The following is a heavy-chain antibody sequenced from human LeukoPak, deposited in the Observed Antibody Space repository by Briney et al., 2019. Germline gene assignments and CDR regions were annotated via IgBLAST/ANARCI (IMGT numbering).Heavy chain of an antibody. Sequence: GGSLRLSCVASGFTLRSYVMNWVRQTPGKGLEWVSSISGSGDSTFYADSVKGRFSISRDNSKNTLYLQVNGLRTEDTAVYYCAKDRLLNCRGDCYIFDYWGLGTVVTVSS. D-gene: IGHD2-21*02. CDR2: ISGSGDST. CDR3: AKDRLLNCRGDCYIFDY. V-gene: IGHV3-23*01. J-gene: IGHJ4*02. CDR1: GFTLRSYV.